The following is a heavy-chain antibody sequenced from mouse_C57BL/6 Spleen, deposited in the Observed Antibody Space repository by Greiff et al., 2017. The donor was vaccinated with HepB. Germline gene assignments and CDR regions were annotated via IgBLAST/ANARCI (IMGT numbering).Heavy chain of an antibody. D-gene: IGHD2-3*01. J-gene: IGHJ2*01. V-gene: IGHV1-52*01. CDR3: ALDGYYRFDY. Sequence: QVQLKQPGAELVRPGSSVKLSCKASGYTFTSYWMHWVKQRPIQGLEWIGNIDPSDSETHYNQKFKDKATLTVDKSSSTAYMQLSSLTSEDSAVYYCALDGYYRFDYWGQGTTLTVSS. CDR2: IDPSDSET. CDR1: GYTFTSYW.